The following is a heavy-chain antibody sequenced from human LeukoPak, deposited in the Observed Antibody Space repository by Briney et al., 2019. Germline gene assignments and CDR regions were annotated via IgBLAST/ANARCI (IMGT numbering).Heavy chain of an antibody. D-gene: IGHD6-13*01. CDR1: GFTFSDHY. J-gene: IGHJ6*03. Sequence: GGSLRLSCAASGFTFSDHYMDWVRQAPGKGLEWVGRTRNKANSYTTEYAASVKGRFTISRDDSKNSLYLQMNSLKTEDTAVYYCAREGSSWYSDYYYYMDVWGKGTTVTVSS. V-gene: IGHV3-72*01. CDR2: TRNKANSYTT. CDR3: AREGSSWYSDYYYYMDV.